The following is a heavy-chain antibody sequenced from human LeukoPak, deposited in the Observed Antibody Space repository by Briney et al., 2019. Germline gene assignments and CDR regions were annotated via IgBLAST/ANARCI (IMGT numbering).Heavy chain of an antibody. CDR3: ARGYPSGHYDILTGYYMVTHFDY. Sequence: PSETLSLTCTVSGGSISSGGYYWSWIRQHPGTGLEWIGYIYYSGSTYYNPSLKSRVTISVDTSKNQFSLKLSSVTAADTAVYYCARGYPSGHYDILTGYYMVTHFDYWGQGTLVAVSS. D-gene: IGHD3-9*01. J-gene: IGHJ4*02. CDR1: GGSISSGGYY. CDR2: IYYSGST. V-gene: IGHV4-31*03.